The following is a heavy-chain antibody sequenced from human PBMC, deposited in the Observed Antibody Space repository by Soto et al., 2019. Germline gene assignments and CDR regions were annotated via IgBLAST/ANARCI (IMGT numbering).Heavy chain of an antibody. CDR3: ARSDSSGYYPHYHYYVMDV. V-gene: IGHV4-59*01. CDR2: SFYGGST. CDR1: GGSISSYY. Sequence: SETLSLTCTVSGGSISSYYWSWIRQPPGKGLEWIGYSFYGGSTNYIPSLKSRVTISVDTSKNQFSLKLSSVTAADTAVYYCARSDSSGYYPHYHYYVMDVWGQGTTVTVSS. D-gene: IGHD3-22*01. J-gene: IGHJ6*02.